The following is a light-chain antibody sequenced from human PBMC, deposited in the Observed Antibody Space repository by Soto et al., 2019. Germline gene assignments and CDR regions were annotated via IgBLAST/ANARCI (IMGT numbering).Light chain of an antibody. J-gene: IGKJ1*01. CDR1: QSISSW. CDR3: QQYNSYSRRT. Sequence: DIPMTQSPSTLSASVGDRVTITCRASQSISSWLAWYQQKPGKAPKLLIYDASSLESGVPSRFSGSGSGTEFALTFSSLQPDDIATYYCQQYNSYSRRTFGQGTKMEIK. CDR2: DAS. V-gene: IGKV1-5*01.